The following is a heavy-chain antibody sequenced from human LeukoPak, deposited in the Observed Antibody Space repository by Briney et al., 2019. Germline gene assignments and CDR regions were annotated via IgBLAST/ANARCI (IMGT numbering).Heavy chain of an antibody. Sequence: ASVKVSCKASGYTFTAYYLHWVRQAPGQGLEWVGWINPDGGGTKYAQNFQGRVTMTGDTSITTAYMEVNRLTSDDTAVYYCAGGVVYGGYQTPRVVDFWGQGTLVTVSS. CDR1: GYTFTAYY. CDR2: INPDGGGT. J-gene: IGHJ4*02. D-gene: IGHD2-8*02. V-gene: IGHV1-2*02. CDR3: AGGVVYGGYQTPRVVDF.